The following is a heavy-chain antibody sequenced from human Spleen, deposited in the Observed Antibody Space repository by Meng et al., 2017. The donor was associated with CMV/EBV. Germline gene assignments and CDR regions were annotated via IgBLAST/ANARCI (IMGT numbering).Heavy chain of an antibody. CDR3: ARVFRYSSSSSLLGY. J-gene: IGHJ4*02. CDR2: IHPHRGDT. D-gene: IGHD6-6*01. Sequence: ASVKVSCKASGYTFTAHYFHWVRQAPGQGLEWMGWIHPHRGDTNYAQQFQGRVTLTRDTSINTGYMELSSLRSEDTAVYYCARVFRYSSSSSLLGYWGQGTLVTVSS. CDR1: GYTFTAHY. V-gene: IGHV1-2*02.